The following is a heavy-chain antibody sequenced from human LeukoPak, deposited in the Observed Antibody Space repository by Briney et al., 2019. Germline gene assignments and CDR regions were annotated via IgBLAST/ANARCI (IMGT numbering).Heavy chain of an antibody. V-gene: IGHV4-39*07. CDR2: IYYSGST. CDR3: ARDHYYDSSGYYAFDI. D-gene: IGHD3-22*01. Sequence: SETLSLTCTVSGGSISGSSYYWGWIRQPPGKGLEWIGSIYYSGSTYYNPSLKSRVTISVDTSKNQFSLKLSSVTAADTAVYYCARDHYYDSSGYYAFDIWGQGTMVTVSS. J-gene: IGHJ3*02. CDR1: GGSISGSSYY.